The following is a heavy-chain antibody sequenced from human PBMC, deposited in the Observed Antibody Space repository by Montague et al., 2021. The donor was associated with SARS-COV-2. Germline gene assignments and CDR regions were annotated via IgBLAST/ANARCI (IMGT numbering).Heavy chain of an antibody. Sequence: SETLSLTCTVSNGSISSHPWRWIRRPPGKGLACIGFIYYSVHTNYNPSLKRRVTISVDASKSQFSLKLSSVTAADTAVYYCAGLQGDGSLYGMDVWGQGTTLSLSS. J-gene: IGHJ6*02. V-gene: IGHV4-59*11. CDR2: IYYSVHT. D-gene: IGHD5-24*01. CDR1: NGSISSHP. CDR3: AGLQGDGSLYGMDV.